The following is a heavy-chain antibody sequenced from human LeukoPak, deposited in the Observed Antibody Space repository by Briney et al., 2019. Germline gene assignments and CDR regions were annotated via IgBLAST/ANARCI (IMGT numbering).Heavy chain of an antibody. Sequence: PSETLSLTCTVSGDSISSSWSWIRQPPGKGLEWIGSIYIRGTPHYNPSFKSRVIMSLDTSKTQFSLKLTSVTAADTAVYYCAATGGSYGYSGFDSWGQGTLVTVSS. J-gene: IGHJ4*02. V-gene: IGHV4-4*09. CDR3: AATGGSYGYSGFDS. D-gene: IGHD3-16*01. CDR2: IYIRGTP. CDR1: GDSISSS.